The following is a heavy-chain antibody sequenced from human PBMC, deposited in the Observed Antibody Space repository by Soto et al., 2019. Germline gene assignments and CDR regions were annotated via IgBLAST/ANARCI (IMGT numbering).Heavy chain of an antibody. Sequence: GGSLRLSCAASGFTFTAFSMSWVRQAPGKGLEWVSSISGSGGRTYYTDSVKGRFTISRDNSENTLYLQMNSLRAEDTAVYYCAQGKGSCDNGEYFLNWFDPWGQGALVTVSS. J-gene: IGHJ5*02. D-gene: IGHD4-17*01. CDR1: GFTFTAFS. CDR2: ISGSGGRT. V-gene: IGHV3-23*01. CDR3: AQGKGSCDNGEYFLNWFDP.